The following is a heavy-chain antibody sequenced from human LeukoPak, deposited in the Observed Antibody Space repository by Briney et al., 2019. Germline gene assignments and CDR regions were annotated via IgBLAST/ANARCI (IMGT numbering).Heavy chain of an antibody. J-gene: IGHJ5*02. Sequence: CTRCDSPPDRRWLGWVGNIKQDGSEKRYADSVRGRFSISRDNAQTSLYLQMNSLRAEDTAVYYCARASDPWLQLTWGQGTLVTVSS. CDR3: ARASDPWLQLT. V-gene: IGHV3-7*05. CDR2: IKQDGSEK. CDR1: C. D-gene: IGHD5-24*01.